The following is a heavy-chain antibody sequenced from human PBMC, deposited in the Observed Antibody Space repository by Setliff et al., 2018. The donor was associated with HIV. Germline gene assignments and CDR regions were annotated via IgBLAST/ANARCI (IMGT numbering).Heavy chain of an antibody. CDR2: IIPIFGRA. CDR3: ASRHYYDSSGYYSN. J-gene: IGHJ4*02. D-gene: IGHD3-22*01. V-gene: IGHV1-69*13. CDR1: GGTFSSYA. Sequence: ASVKVSCKASGGTFSSYAISWVRQAPGQGLEWMGGIIPIFGRANSAQKFQGRVTITADGSTSTAYMELSSLRSEDTAVYFCASRHYYDSSGYYSNWGQGTLVTVSS.